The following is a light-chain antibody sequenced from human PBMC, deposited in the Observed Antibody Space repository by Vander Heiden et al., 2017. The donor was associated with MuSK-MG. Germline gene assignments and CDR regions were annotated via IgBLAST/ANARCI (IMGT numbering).Light chain of an antibody. Sequence: DIQMTHSASTLSASVGDRVTITCRASHSISSWLACYQQKPGKAPKLLLYKASSSLSGVPSTLSGSGSWRAFTLTIISLLPADYATTYCRRENSCCPTFGQGTKLXIK. CDR2: KAS. CDR3: RRENSCCPT. J-gene: IGKJ2*01. CDR1: HSISSW. V-gene: IGKV1-5*03.